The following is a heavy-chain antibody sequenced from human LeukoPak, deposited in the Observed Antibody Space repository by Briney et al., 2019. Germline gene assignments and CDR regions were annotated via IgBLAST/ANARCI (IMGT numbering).Heavy chain of an antibody. Sequence: GASVKVSCNASGYTLTELSLHWVRQAPGKGLEWMGGFEPEDGGRLYAQNFQGRVTTTEDTSTDTAYMELSSLSSEDTAVYYCTAGRRYSLFDYWGQGTLVIVSS. D-gene: IGHD5-18*01. CDR3: TAGRRYSLFDY. CDR2: FEPEDGGR. CDR1: GYTLTELS. V-gene: IGHV1-24*01. J-gene: IGHJ4*02.